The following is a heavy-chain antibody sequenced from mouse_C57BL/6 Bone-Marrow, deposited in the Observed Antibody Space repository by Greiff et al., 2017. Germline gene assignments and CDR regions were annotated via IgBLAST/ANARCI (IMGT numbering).Heavy chain of an antibody. J-gene: IGHJ4*01. CDR2: IYPGSGNT. CDR1: GYTFTDYY. CDR3: ARAMDY. Sequence: QVQLQQSGAELVRPGASVKLSCKASGYTFTDYYINWVKQRPGQGLEWIARIYPGSGNTYYNEKFKGKATLTAEKASSTAYMQLSSLTSEYSAVYFCARAMDYWGQGTSVTVSS. V-gene: IGHV1-76*01.